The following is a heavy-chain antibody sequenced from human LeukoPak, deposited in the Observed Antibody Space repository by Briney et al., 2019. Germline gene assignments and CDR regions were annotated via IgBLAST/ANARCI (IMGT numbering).Heavy chain of an antibody. V-gene: IGHV3-7*01. CDR1: GFTFSNYW. J-gene: IGHJ4*02. D-gene: IGHD3-16*01. CDR3: AILFYGGDYTYPYDF. Sequence: PGGSLRLSCAASGFTFSNYWMNWVRQAPGKGLEWVANIKQDESEKYYVDSVKGRFTISRYNAKNSLYLQMNSLRAEDTAVYYGAILFYGGDYTYPYDFWGRGTVATVSS. CDR2: IKQDESEK.